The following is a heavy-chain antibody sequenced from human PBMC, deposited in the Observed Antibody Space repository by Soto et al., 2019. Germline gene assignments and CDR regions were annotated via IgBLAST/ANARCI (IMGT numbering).Heavy chain of an antibody. CDR1: GDSVSHYY. CDR2: FCCGGTT. CDR3: ARDLRASGIDY. D-gene: IGHD3-10*01. V-gene: IGHV4-59*02. J-gene: IGHJ4*02. Sequence: SETLSLTCTVSGDSVSHYYWTWIRQSPGKGLEWLGFFCCGGTTTYNPSLNNRVAIFVDTSKNQFSLKLASVTAADSAVYYCARDLRASGIDYWGQGTLVTVSS.